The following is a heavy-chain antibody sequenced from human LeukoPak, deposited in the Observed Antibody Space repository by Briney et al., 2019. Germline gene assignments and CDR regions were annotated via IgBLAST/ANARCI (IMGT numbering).Heavy chain of an antibody. D-gene: IGHD2-2*01. CDR2: ISAYNGNT. CDR1: GYTFTSYG. Sequence: ASVKVSCKASGYTFTSYGISWVRQAPGQGLERMGWISAYNGNTNYAQKLQDRVTMTTDTSTSTAYMELRSLRSDDTAVYYCAPAPTGIVVIPAAETNYYYYYYMDVWGKGTTVTVSS. V-gene: IGHV1-18*01. CDR3: APAPTGIVVIPAAETNYYYYYYMDV. J-gene: IGHJ6*03.